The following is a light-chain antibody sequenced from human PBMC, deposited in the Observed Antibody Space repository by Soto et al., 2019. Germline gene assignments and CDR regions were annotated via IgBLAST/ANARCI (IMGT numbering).Light chain of an antibody. CDR3: QQYGTSPGT. J-gene: IGKJ1*01. V-gene: IGKV1-5*01. CDR2: DAS. CDR1: QSISSW. Sequence: DIQMTQSPSTLSSSLGDRDTITFLASQSISSWLAWYQQKPGKAPKLLIYDASSLESGVPDRFSGSGSGTDFTLTISRLEPEDFAVYYCQQYGTSPGTFGQGTKVDIK.